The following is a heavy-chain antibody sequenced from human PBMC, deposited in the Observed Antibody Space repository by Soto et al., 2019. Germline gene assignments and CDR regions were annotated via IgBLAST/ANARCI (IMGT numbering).Heavy chain of an antibody. CDR2: ISAHNGNT. V-gene: IGHV1-18*01. J-gene: IGHJ4*02. CDR1: GYAFTTYG. D-gene: IGHD1-1*01. Sequence: QVHLVQSGAEVKKPGASVKVSCKGSGYAFTTYGITWVRQAPGQGLEWMGWISAHNGNTNYAQKLQGRVTVTRDTATSTAYMALRRLRSDDTAVYYCARGRNGDYWGPGALVTVSS. CDR3: ARGRNGDY.